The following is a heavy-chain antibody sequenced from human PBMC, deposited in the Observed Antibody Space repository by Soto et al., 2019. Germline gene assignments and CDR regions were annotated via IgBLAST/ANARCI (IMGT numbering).Heavy chain of an antibody. CDR3: AKDHLTTTVTTVGY. CDR2: ISYDGSDK. J-gene: IGHJ4*02. D-gene: IGHD4-17*01. V-gene: IGHV3-30*18. CDR1: GFTFSNYG. Sequence: QVQLVESGGGVVQPGRSLRLSCAASGFTFSNYGMHWVRQAPGKGLEWVAVISYDGSDKDYADSVKGRFTISRDNSKNTLYLQMDSLRAEYTALYYCAKDHLTTTVTTVGYWGQGTLVTVSS.